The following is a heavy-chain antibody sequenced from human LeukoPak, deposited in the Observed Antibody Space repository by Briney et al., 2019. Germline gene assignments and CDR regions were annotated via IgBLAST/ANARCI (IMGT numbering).Heavy chain of an antibody. CDR3: ARGGRATAFDY. J-gene: IGHJ4*02. CDR2: INSDGSST. D-gene: IGHD1-26*01. Sequence: GGSLRLSCAASGFTFSSYWMHWVRQAPGKGLVWVSRINSDGSSTSYADSVKGRFTISRDNAKNTLYLQMNSLRAEDTAVYYCARGGRATAFDYWGQGTLVTVSS. CDR1: GFTFSSYW. V-gene: IGHV3-74*01.